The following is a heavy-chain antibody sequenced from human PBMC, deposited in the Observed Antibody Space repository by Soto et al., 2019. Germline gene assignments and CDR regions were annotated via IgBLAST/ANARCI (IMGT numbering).Heavy chain of an antibody. CDR3: ARVVAVVVPAARTARTWWFDP. V-gene: IGHV1-2*02. CDR2: INPNSGGT. D-gene: IGHD2-2*01. Sequence: GASVKVSCKASGYTFTGYYMHWVRQAPGQGLEWMGWINPNSGGTNYAQKFQGRVTMTRDTSISTAYMELSRLRSDDTAVYYCARVVAVVVPAARTARTWWFDPWGQGXLVTVSS. J-gene: IGHJ5*02. CDR1: GYTFTGYY.